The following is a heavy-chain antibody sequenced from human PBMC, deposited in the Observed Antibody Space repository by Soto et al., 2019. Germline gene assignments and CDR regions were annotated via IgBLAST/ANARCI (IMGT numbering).Heavy chain of an antibody. CDR1: GGSISSGGYY. J-gene: IGHJ3*02. D-gene: IGHD3-22*01. CDR2: IYYSGST. CDR3: AGEAIYYYDSSGYYYGAFDI. V-gene: IGHV4-31*03. Sequence: QVQLQESGPGLVKPSQTLSLTCTVSGGSISSGGYYWSWIRQHPGKGLEWIGYIYYSGSTDYNPSLKSRVTISVDTSKNQFSLKLSSVTAADTAVYYCAGEAIYYYDSSGYYYGAFDIWGQGTMVTVSS.